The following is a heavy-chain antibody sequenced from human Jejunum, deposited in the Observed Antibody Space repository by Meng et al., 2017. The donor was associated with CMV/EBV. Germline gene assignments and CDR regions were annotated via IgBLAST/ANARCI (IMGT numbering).Heavy chain of an antibody. CDR3: ARDLCSGGTCYTGFDY. Sequence: ASGYNFNSYGVSWVRQAPGQELEWMGWTYNGNIRYAQKFQGRLNLTTDTPTSTAYMELSSLRSDDTAVYYCARDLCSGGTCYTGFDYWGQGTLVTVSS. J-gene: IGHJ4*02. V-gene: IGHV1-18*01. D-gene: IGHD2-15*01. CDR1: GYNFNSYG. CDR2: TYNGNI.